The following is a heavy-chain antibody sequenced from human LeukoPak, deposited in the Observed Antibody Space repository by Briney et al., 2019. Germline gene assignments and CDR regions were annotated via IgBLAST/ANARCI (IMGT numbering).Heavy chain of an antibody. CDR3: AKANPLIVGARAGGPINF. CDR1: VFTVSNNY. CDR2: VYGGGST. J-gene: IGHJ3*01. Sequence: GGSLRLSCAASVFTVSNNYMSRVRQAPGKGLEWVSVVYGGGSTYYAVSVKGRFTISRDNSKNSLYLQMNSLRTEDTAVYYCAKANPLIVGARAGGPINFWGQRTMVTVSS. V-gene: IGHV3-53*05. D-gene: IGHD1-26*01.